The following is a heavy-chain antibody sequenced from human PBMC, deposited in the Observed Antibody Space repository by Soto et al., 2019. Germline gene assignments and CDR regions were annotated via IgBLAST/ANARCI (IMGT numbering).Heavy chain of an antibody. Sequence: SETLSLTCTVSGGSIRSYYWSWIRQPPGKGLEWIGHLYYSGSTNYNPSLKSRVTISLDTSKNQFSLKLTSVTAADTAVYYCARDKITGLFDYWGQGTLVTVSS. J-gene: IGHJ4*02. CDR2: LYYSGST. CDR1: GGSIRSYY. D-gene: IGHD2-8*02. CDR3: ARDKITGLFDY. V-gene: IGHV4-59*12.